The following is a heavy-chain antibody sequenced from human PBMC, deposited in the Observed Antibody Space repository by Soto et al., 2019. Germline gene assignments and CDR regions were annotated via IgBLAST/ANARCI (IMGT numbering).Heavy chain of an antibody. CDR1: GYTFTGYY. V-gene: IGHV1-2*04. CDR2: INPNSGGT. J-gene: IGHJ6*02. Sequence: ASVNVSFKASGYTFTGYYMHWVRQAPGQGLEWMGWINPNSGGTNYAQKFQGWVTMTRDTSISTAYMELSRLRSDDTAVYYCAREGDSGYGNYGMDVWGQGTTVTVSS. D-gene: IGHD5-12*01. CDR3: AREGDSGYGNYGMDV.